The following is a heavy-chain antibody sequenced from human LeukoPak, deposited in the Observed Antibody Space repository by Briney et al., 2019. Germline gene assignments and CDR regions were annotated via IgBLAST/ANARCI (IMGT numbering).Heavy chain of an antibody. CDR2: INPNSGGT. V-gene: IGHV1-2*06. D-gene: IGHD3-10*01. CDR1: RYTFTGYY. J-gene: IGHJ4*02. CDR3: ARVTYGSGSYYIDY. Sequence: ASVKVSCKASRYTFTGYYMHWVRQAPGQGLEWMGRINPNSGGTNYAQKFQGRVTMTRDTSISTAYMELSRLRSDDTAVYYCARVTYGSGSYYIDYWGQGTLVTVSS.